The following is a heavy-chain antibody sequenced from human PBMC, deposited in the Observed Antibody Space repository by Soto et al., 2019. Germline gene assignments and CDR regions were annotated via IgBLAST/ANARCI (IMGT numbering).Heavy chain of an antibody. CDR3: ARNYGSGSNSVLDY. Sequence: ASVKVSCKASGGTFSSYTISWVRQAPGQGLEWMGRIIPILGIANYAQKFQGRVTITADKSTSTAYMELSSLRSEDTAVYYCARNYGSGSNSVLDYWGQGTLVTVSS. CDR1: GGTFSSYT. CDR2: IIPILGIA. J-gene: IGHJ4*02. V-gene: IGHV1-69*02. D-gene: IGHD3-10*01.